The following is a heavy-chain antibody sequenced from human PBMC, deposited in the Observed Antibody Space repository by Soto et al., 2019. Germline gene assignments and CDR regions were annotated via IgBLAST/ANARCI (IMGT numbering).Heavy chain of an antibody. V-gene: IGHV4-31*03. J-gene: IGHJ5*02. Sequence: SEDPSLPFTVSCGSPSRGGYHLSRVRPQPGKGLEWIGYIYYSGSTYYNPSLKSRVTISVDTSKNQFSLKLSSVTAADTAVYYCARAPPVVVVVAASGWFDPWGQGTLVTVSS. CDR1: CGSPSRGGYH. D-gene: IGHD2-15*01. CDR2: IYYSGST. CDR3: ARAPPVVVVVAASGWFDP.